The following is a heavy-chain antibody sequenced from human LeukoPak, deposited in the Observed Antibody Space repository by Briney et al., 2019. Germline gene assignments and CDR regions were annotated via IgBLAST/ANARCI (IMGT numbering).Heavy chain of an antibody. J-gene: IGHJ1*01. Sequence: PGGSLRLSCAASGFTFSSYSMNWVRQAPGKGLEWVGRIKSKTDGGTTDYAAPVKGRFTISRDDSKNTLYLQMNSLKTEDTAVYYCTTQRLYYYVPYFQHWGQGTLVTVSS. V-gene: IGHV3-15*01. CDR2: IKSKTDGGTT. CDR1: GFTFSSYS. CDR3: TTQRLYYYVPYFQH. D-gene: IGHD3-10*02.